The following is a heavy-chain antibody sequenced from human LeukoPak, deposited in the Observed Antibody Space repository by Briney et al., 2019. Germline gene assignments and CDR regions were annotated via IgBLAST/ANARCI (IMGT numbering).Heavy chain of an antibody. CDR1: GFTFRSYA. CDR3: AKGMDYYDSGSHFYGMDV. CDR2: ISGSGG. V-gene: IGHV3-23*01. D-gene: IGHD3-10*01. Sequence: GGSLRLSCAASGFTFRSYAMSWVRQAPGKGLEWVSAISGSGGYADSVKGRSTISRGKSKTSLYLEMNSLRAEDTAVYYCAKGMDYYDSGSHFYGMDVWGQGTTVTVSS. J-gene: IGHJ6*02.